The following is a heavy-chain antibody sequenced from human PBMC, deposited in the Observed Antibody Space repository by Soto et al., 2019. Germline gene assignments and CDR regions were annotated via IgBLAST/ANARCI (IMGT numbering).Heavy chain of an antibody. D-gene: IGHD2-15*01. CDR3: ARHRYCSGATCYQLDNWFDP. V-gene: IGHV4-39*01. CDR2: ISYSGST. Sequence: SDSQAVACALGCGCRRMSGGFCGGVRGGPRKGWGWMATISYSGSTYYNPSLKSRVTMSVDTSKNQFSLKLSSVTAADTAVYYCARHRYCSGATCYQLDNWFDPWGQGTLVTVSS. J-gene: IGHJ5*02. CDR1: CGCRRMSGGF.